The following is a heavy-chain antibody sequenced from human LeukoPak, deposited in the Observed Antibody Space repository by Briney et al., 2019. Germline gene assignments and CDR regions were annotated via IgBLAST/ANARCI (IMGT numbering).Heavy chain of an antibody. D-gene: IGHD3-3*01. J-gene: IGHJ4*02. CDR1: GGTFSSYT. Sequence: SVKVSCKASGGTFSSYTISWVRQAPGQGLEWMGRIIPILGIANYAQKFQGRVTITADKSKSTAYMELSRLRSEDTAVYYCARDVEADYDFWSGPGSYWGQGTLVTVSS. CDR3: ARDVEADYDFWSGPGSY. V-gene: IGHV1-69*10. CDR2: IIPILGIA.